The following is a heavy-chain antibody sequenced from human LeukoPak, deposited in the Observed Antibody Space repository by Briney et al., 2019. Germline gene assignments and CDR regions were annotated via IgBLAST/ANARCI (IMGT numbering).Heavy chain of an antibody. CDR2: ISTSGSTI. D-gene: IGHD1-26*01. V-gene: IGHV3-48*03. CDR3: ARDLGENWFDH. J-gene: IGHJ5*02. Sequence: GGSLRLSCAASGFAFSSYEMNWVRQAPGKGLEWVSYISTSGSTIYHADSVKGRFTISRDNAKNSLYLQMNSLRAEDTAVYYCARDLGENWFDHWGQGTLVTVSS. CDR1: GFAFSSYE.